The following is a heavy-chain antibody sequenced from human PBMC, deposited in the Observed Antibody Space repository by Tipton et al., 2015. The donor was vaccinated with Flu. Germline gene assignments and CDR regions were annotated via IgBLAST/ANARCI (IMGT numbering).Heavy chain of an antibody. J-gene: IGHJ4*02. CDR2: IYYSGST. V-gene: IGHV4-61*01. D-gene: IGHD5/OR15-5a*01. Sequence: TLSLTCTVSGGSASSGSYYWSWIRQPPGKGLEWIGYIYYSGSTNYNPSLKSRVTISVDTSKNQFSLKLSSVTAADTAVYYCARAGSLRYFDYWGQGTLVTVPS. CDR1: GGSASSGSYY. CDR3: ARAGSLRYFDY.